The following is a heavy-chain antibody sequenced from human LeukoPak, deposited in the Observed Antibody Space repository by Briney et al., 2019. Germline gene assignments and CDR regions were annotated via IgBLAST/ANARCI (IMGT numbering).Heavy chain of an antibody. D-gene: IGHD6-13*01. Sequence: GASVKVSCKASGYTFTGYYMHWVRQAPGQGLEWMGWINPNSGGTNYAQKFQGRVTMTRDTSISTAYMELSRLRSDDTAVYYCARGHSSWYRRWFDPWGQGTLVTVSS. J-gene: IGHJ5*02. CDR3: ARGHSSWYRRWFDP. CDR2: INPNSGGT. CDR1: GYTFTGYY. V-gene: IGHV1-2*02.